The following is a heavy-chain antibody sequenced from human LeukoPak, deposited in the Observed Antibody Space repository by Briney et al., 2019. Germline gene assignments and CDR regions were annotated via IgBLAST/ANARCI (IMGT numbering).Heavy chain of an antibody. CDR1: GGTFSSYA. CDR3: AEDGIRDCSGGSCYPGY. V-gene: IGHV1-69*13. J-gene: IGHJ4*02. D-gene: IGHD2-15*01. Sequence: ASVKVSCKASGGTFSSYAIGWVRQAPGQGLEWMGGIIPIFGTANYAQKFQGRVTITADESTSTAYMELSSLRSEDTVFFFQAEDGIRDCSGGSCYPGYWGQGTLVTVSS. CDR2: IIPIFGTA.